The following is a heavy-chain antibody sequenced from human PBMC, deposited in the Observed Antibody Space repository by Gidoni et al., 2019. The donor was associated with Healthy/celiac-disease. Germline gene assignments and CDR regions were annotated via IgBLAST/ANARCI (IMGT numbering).Heavy chain of an antibody. V-gene: IGHV3-74*01. J-gene: IGHJ6*02. CDR2: INSDGSST. CDR3: AYGDYRYNYGMDV. D-gene: IGHD4-17*01. CDR1: GFPFSSYW. Sequence: EVQLVESGGGLVQPGGSLRLSCAASGFPFSSYWMHWVRQAPGKGLVWVSRINSDGSSTSYADSVKGRFTISRDNAKNTLYLQMNSLRAEDTAVYYCAYGDYRYNYGMDVWGQGTTVTVSS.